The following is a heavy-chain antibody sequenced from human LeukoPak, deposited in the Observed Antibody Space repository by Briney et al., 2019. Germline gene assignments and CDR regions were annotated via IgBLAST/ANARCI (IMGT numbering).Heavy chain of an antibody. CDR1: GYTFIDYY. Sequence: ASVKVSCKASGYTFIDYYMHWVRQAPGQGLEWMGIINPRGGSTIYAQDFQGRVTLTRDTSTSTVYMELSSLRSEDTAVYYCATGPPNWNYTHYYYYGMDVWGQGTTVTVSS. V-gene: IGHV1-46*01. CDR3: ATGPPNWNYTHYYYYGMDV. CDR2: INPRGGST. J-gene: IGHJ6*02. D-gene: IGHD1-7*01.